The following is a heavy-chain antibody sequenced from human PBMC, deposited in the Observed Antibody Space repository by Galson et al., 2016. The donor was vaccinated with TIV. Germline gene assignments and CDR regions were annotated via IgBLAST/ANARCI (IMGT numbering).Heavy chain of an antibody. Sequence: SVKVSCKASGGTFNSYGISWVRQAPGQGLQWIGGIIPVFGTTKYSQDFQGRVAVTADESTGTAYMELSSLRSDDTAVYYCARGTEVGATAYWYFDLWGRGTLVTVSS. CDR1: GGTFNSYG. J-gene: IGHJ2*01. CDR3: ARGTEVGATAYWYFDL. CDR2: IIPVFGTT. V-gene: IGHV1-69*13. D-gene: IGHD1-26*01.